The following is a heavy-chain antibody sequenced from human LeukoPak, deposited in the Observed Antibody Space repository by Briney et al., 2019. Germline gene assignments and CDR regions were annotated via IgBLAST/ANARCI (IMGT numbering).Heavy chain of an antibody. V-gene: IGHV3-20*01. Sequence: PGGSLRLSCAASGFTFDDYGMSWVRQAPGKGVEWVSGINWNGGSTGYADSVKGRFTISRDNAKNSLYLQMNSLRAEGTALYHCASMAGTGHWDALDIWGQGTMVTVSS. CDR2: INWNGGST. D-gene: IGHD3-10*01. CDR3: ASMAGTGHWDALDI. J-gene: IGHJ3*02. CDR1: GFTFDDYG.